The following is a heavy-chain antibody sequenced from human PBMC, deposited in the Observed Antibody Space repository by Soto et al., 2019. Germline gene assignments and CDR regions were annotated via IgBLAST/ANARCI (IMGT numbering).Heavy chain of an antibody. CDR1: GFSLSTSGVG. J-gene: IGHJ4*02. CDR2: IYWDDDK. Sequence: QITLKESGPTRVRPTQTLTLTCTFSGFSLSTSGVGVGWIRQPPGKALERLALIYWDDDKRYSPSLKSRLTITQDPSQHQVVLTMTNMDPVDTATYYCAYSAGLQGNWNGGYFDFWGQGALVTVSS. D-gene: IGHD1-1*01. CDR3: AYSAGLQGNWNGGYFDF. V-gene: IGHV2-5*02.